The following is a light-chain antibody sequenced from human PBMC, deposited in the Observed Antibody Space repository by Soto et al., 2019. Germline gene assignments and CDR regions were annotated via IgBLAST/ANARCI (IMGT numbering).Light chain of an antibody. CDR1: QSISSW. J-gene: IGKJ2*01. Sequence: DLQMTQSPSTLSASVGDRVTITCRASQSISSWLAWYQQKPGKDPKLLIYKASSLESGVPSRFSGSGSGTEFTLTISNLQPDDFATHYCQQYNSYSYTFGQGTKLEIK. CDR3: QQYNSYSYT. CDR2: KAS. V-gene: IGKV1-5*03.